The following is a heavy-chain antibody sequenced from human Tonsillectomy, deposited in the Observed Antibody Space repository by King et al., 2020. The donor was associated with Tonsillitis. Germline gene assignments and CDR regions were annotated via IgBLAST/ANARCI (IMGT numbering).Heavy chain of an antibody. Sequence: QLVQSGAEVKKPGSSVKVSCKASGGTFSSYAISWVRQAPGQGLEWMGGIIPIFDATSYAQKFQGRVKITADESTSTAYMELSSLRSEDTAVYYCASESFGTSFDPWGQGTLVTVSS. CDR3: ASESFGTSFDP. J-gene: IGHJ5*02. V-gene: IGHV1-69*01. CDR1: GGTFSSYA. CDR2: IIPIFDAT. D-gene: IGHD3-16*01.